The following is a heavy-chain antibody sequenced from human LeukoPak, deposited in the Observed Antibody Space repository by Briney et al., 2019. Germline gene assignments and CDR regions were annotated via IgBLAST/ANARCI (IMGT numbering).Heavy chain of an antibody. CDR1: GFTFSSYG. CDR3: ARDLYRIVVVPHYFDY. V-gene: IGHV3-30*02. D-gene: IGHD3-22*01. CDR2: IRYDGSNK. Sequence: GGSLRLSCAASGFTFSSYGMHWVRQAPGKGLEWVAFIRYDGSNKYYADSVKGRFTISRDNSKNTLYLQMNSLRAEDTAVYYCARDLYRIVVVPHYFDYWGQGTLVTVSS. J-gene: IGHJ4*02.